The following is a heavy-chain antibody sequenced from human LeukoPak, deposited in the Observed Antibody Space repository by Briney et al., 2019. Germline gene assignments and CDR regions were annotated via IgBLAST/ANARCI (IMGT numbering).Heavy chain of an antibody. J-gene: IGHJ4*02. Sequence: PSETLSLTCTVSGGSISSYYWSWIRQPPGKGLEWIGYIYYSGSTNYNPSLKSRVTISVDTSKNQFSLKLSSVTAADTAVYYCARGPYYGSGSQFDYGGQGTLVTVSS. CDR1: GGSISSYY. V-gene: IGHV4-59*01. D-gene: IGHD3-10*01. CDR2: IYYSGST. CDR3: ARGPYYGSGSQFDY.